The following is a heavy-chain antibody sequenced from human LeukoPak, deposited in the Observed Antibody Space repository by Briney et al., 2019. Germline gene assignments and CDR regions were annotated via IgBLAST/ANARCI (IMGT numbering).Heavy chain of an antibody. J-gene: IGHJ4*02. CDR3: AKGHSSGWLGVVDY. V-gene: IGHV3-43*01. Sequence: PGGSLRLSCAASGFTFDDYTMHWVRQAPGKGLEWVSLISWDGGSTYYADSVKGRFTISRDNSKNSLYLQMNSLRTEDTALYYCAKGHSSGWLGVVDYWGQGTLVTVSP. CDR1: GFTFDDYT. CDR2: ISWDGGST. D-gene: IGHD6-19*01.